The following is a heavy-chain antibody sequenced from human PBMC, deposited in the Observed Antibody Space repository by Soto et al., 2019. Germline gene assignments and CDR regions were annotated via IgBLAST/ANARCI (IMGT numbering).Heavy chain of an antibody. CDR2: ISGSDGST. J-gene: IGHJ4*02. CDR1: GFTFSSYA. CDR3: AKGYCSSGGCPDY. Sequence: EVQLLESGGGLVQPGGSLRLSCAASGFTFSSYAMSWVRQAPGKGLEWVSAISGSDGSTYYADSVKGRFTISRDNSKNTRYLQMSSLRVEDTAVYYCAKGYCSSGGCPDYWGQGTLVAVSS. D-gene: IGHD2-2*01. V-gene: IGHV3-23*01.